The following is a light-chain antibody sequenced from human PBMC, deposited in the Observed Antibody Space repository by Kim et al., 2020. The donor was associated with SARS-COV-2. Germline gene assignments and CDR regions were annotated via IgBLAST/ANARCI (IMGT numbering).Light chain of an antibody. CDR2: LAS. Sequence: DIVMTQSPDFLAVSLGERATVNCKSRKSVLYSSNIKNCLAWYQQKPGQPPKLLIYLASTRESGVPDRFSGSGSGTDFTLTISNLQAEDVAVYYCQHYYSAPRTFGQGTKVDIK. CDR3: QHYYSAPRT. CDR1: KSVLYSSNIKNC. J-gene: IGKJ1*01. V-gene: IGKV4-1*01.